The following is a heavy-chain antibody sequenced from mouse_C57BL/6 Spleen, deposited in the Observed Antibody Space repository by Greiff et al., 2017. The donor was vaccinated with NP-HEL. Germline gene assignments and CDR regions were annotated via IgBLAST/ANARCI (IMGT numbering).Heavy chain of an antibody. CDR2: IYPGSGST. CDR3: ARSGDGYYPYYAMDY. J-gene: IGHJ4*01. V-gene: IGHV1-55*01. Sequence: VQLQQSGAELVKPGASVKMSCKASGYTFTSYWITWVKQRPGQGLEWIGDIYPGSGSTNYNEKLKSKATLTVDTSSSTAYMQLSSLTSEDSAVDYCARSGDGYYPYYAMDYWGQGTSVTVSS. CDR1: GYTFTSYW. D-gene: IGHD2-3*01.